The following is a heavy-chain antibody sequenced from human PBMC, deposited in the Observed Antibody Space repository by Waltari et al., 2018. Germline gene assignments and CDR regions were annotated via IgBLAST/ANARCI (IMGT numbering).Heavy chain of an antibody. CDR2: INWDDDR. V-gene: IGHV2-70*16. J-gene: IGHJ4*02. D-gene: IGHD3-22*01. CDR1: GFSLSTTGMC. CDR3: ARTYHNYYDSSGYYIDY. Sequence: LTLTCTFSGFSLSTTGMCVSWIRQPPGKALEWLARINWDDDRFYSTSLRTRLTISKDTSKNQVVLTMTNMDPADTATYYCARTYHNYYDSSGYYIDYWGQGTLVTVSS.